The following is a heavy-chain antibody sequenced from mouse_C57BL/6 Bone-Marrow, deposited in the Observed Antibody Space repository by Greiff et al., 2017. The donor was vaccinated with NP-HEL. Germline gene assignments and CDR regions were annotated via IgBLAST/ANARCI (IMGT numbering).Heavy chain of an antibody. CDR2: IYPRSGNT. V-gene: IGHV1-81*01. J-gene: IGHJ2*01. CDR3: ARRGTTVDYFDY. CDR1: GYTFTSYG. D-gene: IGHD1-1*01. Sequence: QVQLQQSGAELARPGASVKLSCKASGYTFTSYGISWVKQRTGQGLEWIGEIYPRSGNTYYNEKFKGKATLTVNKSSSTAYMELRSLTSEDSAVYYCARRGTTVDYFDYWGQGTTLTVSS.